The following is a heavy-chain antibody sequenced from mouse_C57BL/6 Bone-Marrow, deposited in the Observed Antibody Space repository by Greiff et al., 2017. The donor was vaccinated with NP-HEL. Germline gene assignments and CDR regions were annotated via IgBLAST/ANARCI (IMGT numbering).Heavy chain of an antibody. CDR3: ASQDYGSSYDFDY. CDR1: GFNFSDYG. V-gene: IGHV5-17*01. D-gene: IGHD1-1*01. Sequence: EVKLVESGGGLVKPGGSLKLSCAASGFNFSDYGMHWVRQAPEKGLEWVAYISSGSSTIYYADTVKGRFTSSRDKAKNTLVLQMTSLRSEDTAMYYCASQDYGSSYDFDYWGQGTTLTVSS. J-gene: IGHJ2*01. CDR2: ISSGSSTI.